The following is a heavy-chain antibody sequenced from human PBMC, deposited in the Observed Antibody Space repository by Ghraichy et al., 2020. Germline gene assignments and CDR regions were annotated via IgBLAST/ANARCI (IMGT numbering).Heavy chain of an antibody. V-gene: IGHV4-59*01. CDR2: IYYSGST. CDR1: GGSISSYY. Sequence: ESLNISCTVSGGSISSYYWSWIRQPPGKGLEWIGYIYYSGSTNYNPSLKSRVTISVDTSKNQFSLKLSSVTAADTAVYYCARDKVGVVDYWGQGTLVTVSS. J-gene: IGHJ4*02. D-gene: IGHD2-15*01. CDR3: ARDKVGVVDY.